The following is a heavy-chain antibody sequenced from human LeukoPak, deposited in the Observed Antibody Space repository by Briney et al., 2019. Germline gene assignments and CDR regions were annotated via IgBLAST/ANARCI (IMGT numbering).Heavy chain of an antibody. D-gene: IGHD2-2*01. Sequence: GASVKVSCKASGGTFSSYAISWVRQAPGQGLEWMGGIIPIFGTANYAQKFQGRVTITADKSTSTAYMELSSLRSEDTAVYYCARGEVPAAMPRVLWFDPWGQGTLVTVSS. CDR1: GGTFSSYA. CDR3: ARGEVPAAMPRVLWFDP. J-gene: IGHJ5*02. V-gene: IGHV1-69*06. CDR2: IIPIFGTA.